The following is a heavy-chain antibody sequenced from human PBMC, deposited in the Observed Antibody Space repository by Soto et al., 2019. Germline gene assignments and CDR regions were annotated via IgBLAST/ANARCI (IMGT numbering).Heavy chain of an antibody. D-gene: IGHD1-26*01. J-gene: IGHJ3*02. V-gene: IGHV3-23*01. CDR3: AKERPQDRWEPTKGVLDI. CDR2: IGGSGGGT. Sequence: HPGGSMKLSLEASGLTFSSYAITGVVRSPGKGLEWVSAIGGSGGGTYYADSVKGRFTISRDNSKNTLYLQMNSLRAEDTAVYYGAKERPQDRWEPTKGVLDIWVQGTMVTVSS. CDR1: GLTFSSYA.